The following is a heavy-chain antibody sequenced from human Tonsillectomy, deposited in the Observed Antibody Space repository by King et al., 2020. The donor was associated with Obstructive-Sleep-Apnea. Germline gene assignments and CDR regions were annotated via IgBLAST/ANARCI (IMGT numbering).Heavy chain of an antibody. CDR2: ISGSGGST. J-gene: IGHJ4*02. CDR3: AKDRRAYSSSWSSFDY. V-gene: IGHV3-23*04. D-gene: IGHD6-13*01. Sequence: VQLVQSGGGLVQPGGSLRLSCAASGFTFSSYAMSWVRQAPGKGLEWVSAISGSGGSTYYADSVKGRFTISRDNSKNTLYLQMNSLVAEDTAVYYCAKDRRAYSSSWSSFDYWGQGTLVTVSS. CDR1: GFTFSSYA.